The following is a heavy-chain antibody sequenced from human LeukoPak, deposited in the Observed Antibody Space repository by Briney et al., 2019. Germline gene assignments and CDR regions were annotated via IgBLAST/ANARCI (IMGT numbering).Heavy chain of an antibody. Sequence: GGSLRLSCVASGFAFNKYAMHWVRQAPGKGLEWVAVISYDGSNKYYADSVKGRFTISRDNSKNTLYLQMNSLRTEDTALYYCARGWSNFDCWGQGTLVTVSS. V-gene: IGHV3-30*19. CDR3: ARGWSNFDC. CDR2: ISYDGSNK. J-gene: IGHJ4*02. CDR1: GFAFNKYA.